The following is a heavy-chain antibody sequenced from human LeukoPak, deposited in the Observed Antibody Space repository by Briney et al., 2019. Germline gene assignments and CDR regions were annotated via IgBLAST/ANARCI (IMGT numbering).Heavy chain of an antibody. CDR3: ARAGSSTSYYYYGMDV. V-gene: IGHV1-18*01. CDR1: GYTFTSYG. J-gene: IGHJ6*02. D-gene: IGHD2-2*01. Sequence: ASVKVSCKASGYTFTSYGISWVRQAPGQGLEWMGWISAYNGNTNYAQKLQGRVTMTTDTSTSTAYMELRSLRSDDTAVYYCARAGSSTSYYYYGMDVWGQGTTVTVSS. CDR2: ISAYNGNT.